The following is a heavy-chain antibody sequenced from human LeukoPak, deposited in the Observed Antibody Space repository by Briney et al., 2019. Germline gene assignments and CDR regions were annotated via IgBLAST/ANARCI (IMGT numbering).Heavy chain of an antibody. Sequence: GGSLRLSCAASGFTFSSYSMNWVRQAPGKGLEWVSAISGSGAYTYYADSVKGRFTISRDNSKNTMYLQMNSLRAEDTAVYYCAHSIGPFDYWGQGILVTVSS. CDR3: AHSIGPFDY. J-gene: IGHJ4*02. CDR2: ISGSGAYT. D-gene: IGHD2/OR15-2a*01. V-gene: IGHV3-23*01. CDR1: GFTFSSYS.